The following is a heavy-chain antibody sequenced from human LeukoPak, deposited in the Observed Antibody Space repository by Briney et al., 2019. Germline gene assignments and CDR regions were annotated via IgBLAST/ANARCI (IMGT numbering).Heavy chain of an antibody. CDR1: GFTFSSYS. D-gene: IGHD3-22*01. Sequence: GGSLRLSCAASGFTFSSYSMNWVRQAPRKGLEWVAYISFISSTIYYAGSVRGRFTISRDNAQNSLYLQMNSLRAEDTAVYHCARGGYDSSGYYSGAGARADYWGQGTLVTVSS. J-gene: IGHJ4*02. V-gene: IGHV3-48*01. CDR2: ISFISSTI. CDR3: ARGGYDSSGYYSGAGARADY.